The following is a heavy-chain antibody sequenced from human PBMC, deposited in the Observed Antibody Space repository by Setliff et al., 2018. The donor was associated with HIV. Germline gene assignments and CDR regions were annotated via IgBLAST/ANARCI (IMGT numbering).Heavy chain of an antibody. J-gene: IGHJ4*02. Sequence: SVKVSCKASGGTFSSHAISWVRQAPGQGLEWMGGIIPIFGTANYAQKFQGRVTITADESTSTAYMELSSLRSEDTAVYYCAAGYCGGDCYSRQSYFDYWGQGTLVTSPQ. D-gene: IGHD2-21*02. CDR1: GGTFSSHA. CDR3: AAGYCGGDCYSRQSYFDY. CDR2: IIPIFGTA. V-gene: IGHV1-69*13.